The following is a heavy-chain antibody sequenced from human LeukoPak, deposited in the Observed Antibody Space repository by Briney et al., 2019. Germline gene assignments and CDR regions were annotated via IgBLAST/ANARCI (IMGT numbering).Heavy chain of an antibody. Sequence: GGSLRLSCAASGFTFSSFNMNWVRQAPGKGLEWVSYITSRSSFTYYADSVRGRFTISRDNAKNSLYLQMNSLRVEDTAVYYCARGNYYDSDVYYYKLDYWGQGTLVTVSS. CDR3: ARGNYYDSDVYYYKLDY. CDR1: GFTFSSFN. D-gene: IGHD3-22*01. CDR2: ITSRSSFT. V-gene: IGHV3-48*01. J-gene: IGHJ4*02.